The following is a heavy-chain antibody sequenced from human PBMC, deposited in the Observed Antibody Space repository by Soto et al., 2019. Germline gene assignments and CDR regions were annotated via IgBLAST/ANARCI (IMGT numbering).Heavy chain of an antibody. J-gene: IGHJ6*02. CDR1: GGSISSSNW. CDR3: ARGVVRGVIKLYYYYGMDV. D-gene: IGHD3-10*01. Sequence: PSETLSLTCAVSGGSISSSNWWSWVRQPPGRGLEWIGEIYHSGSTNYNPSLKSRVTISVDKPKNQFSLKLSSVTAADTAVYYCARGVVRGVIKLYYYYGMDVWGQGTTVTVSS. V-gene: IGHV4-4*02. CDR2: IYHSGST.